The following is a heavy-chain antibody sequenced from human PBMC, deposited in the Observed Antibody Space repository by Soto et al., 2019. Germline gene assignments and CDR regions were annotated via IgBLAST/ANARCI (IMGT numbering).Heavy chain of an antibody. CDR2: IHPDDSDS. CDR3: ARLSGYSSGYYYGIDV. CDR1: EDSFSNKW. Sequence: ESLKISCXGSEDSFSNKWIGWVRQMPGKGLEWMGIIHPDDSDSRYTPSFQGQVTISADRSISTTYLQWATLKASDAATYYCARLSGYSSGYYYGIDVWGQGTTVTVSS. J-gene: IGHJ6*02. V-gene: IGHV5-51*01. D-gene: IGHD5-12*01.